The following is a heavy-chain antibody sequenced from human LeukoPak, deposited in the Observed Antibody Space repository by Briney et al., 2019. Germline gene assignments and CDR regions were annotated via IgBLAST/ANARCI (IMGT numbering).Heavy chain of an antibody. CDR2: ISSNGGST. J-gene: IGHJ4*02. V-gene: IGHV3-64*01. CDR3: ARDPGSYYYFDY. D-gene: IGHD1-26*01. CDR1: GVTVSSNY. Sequence: GGSLRLSCAASGVTVSSNYMSWVRQAPGKGLEYVSAISSNGGSTYYANSVKGRFTISRDNSKNTLYLQMGSLRAEDMAVYYCARDPGSYYYFDYWGQGTLVTVSS.